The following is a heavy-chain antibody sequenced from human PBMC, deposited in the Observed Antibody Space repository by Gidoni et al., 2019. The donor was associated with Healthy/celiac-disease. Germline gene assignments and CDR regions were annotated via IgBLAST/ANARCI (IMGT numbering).Heavy chain of an antibody. CDR2: FDPEDGET. Sequence: QVQLVQSGAEVKKPGASVKVSCKVSGYTLTELSMHWVRQAPGKGLEWMGGFDPEDGETIYAQKFQGRVTMTEDTSTDTAYMELSSLRSEDTAVYYCATWLRFWLHSSGYGDAFDIWGQGTMVTVSS. CDR1: GYTLTELS. CDR3: ATWLRFWLHSSGYGDAFDI. J-gene: IGHJ3*02. V-gene: IGHV1-24*01. D-gene: IGHD3-22*01.